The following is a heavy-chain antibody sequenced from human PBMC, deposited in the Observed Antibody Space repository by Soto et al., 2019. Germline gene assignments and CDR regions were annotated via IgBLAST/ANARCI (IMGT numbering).Heavy chain of an antibody. Sequence: SETLSLTCDVSGYSISSGSYWGWIRQPPGKGLEWIGTLYHSGATYYCPSLKSRVTLSVDTSKNHLSLKLSSVTAADTAVYYCAREVMVATFDYWGQGALVTVSS. V-gene: IGHV4-38-2*02. J-gene: IGHJ4*02. D-gene: IGHD5-12*01. CDR3: AREVMVATFDY. CDR2: LYHSGAT. CDR1: GYSISSGSY.